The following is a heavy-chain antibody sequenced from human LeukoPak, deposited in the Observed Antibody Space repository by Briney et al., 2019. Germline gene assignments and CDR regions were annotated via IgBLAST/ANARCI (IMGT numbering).Heavy chain of an antibody. J-gene: IGHJ3*02. D-gene: IGHD5-18*01. CDR2: IYTSGST. CDR1: GGSISSGSYY. V-gene: IGHV4-61*02. CDR3: ARGRGVRGYSYLDI. Sequence: SETLSLTCTVSGGSISSGSYYWSWIRQPAGKGLEWIGRIYTSGSTNYNPSLKSRVTISVDTSKNQFSLKLSSVTAADTAGYYCARGRGVRGYSYLDIWGQGTMVTVSS.